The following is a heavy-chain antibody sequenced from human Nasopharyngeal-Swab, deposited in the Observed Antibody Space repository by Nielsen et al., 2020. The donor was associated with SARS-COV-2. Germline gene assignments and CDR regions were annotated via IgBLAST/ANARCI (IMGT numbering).Heavy chain of an antibody. J-gene: IGHJ4*02. CDR1: GGSISRPGYS. V-gene: IGHV4-30-2*01. CDR3: ARKRDYSGYDF. D-gene: IGHD4-11*01. CDR2: IYHSGSA. Sequence: SETLSLTCAVSGGSISRPGYSWNWIRQPPGQALEWLGYIYHSGSAYYNPSLKSRLSISVGTSKNQFSLELSSVTAADTAVYFCARKRDYSGYDFLGQGALVTVTS.